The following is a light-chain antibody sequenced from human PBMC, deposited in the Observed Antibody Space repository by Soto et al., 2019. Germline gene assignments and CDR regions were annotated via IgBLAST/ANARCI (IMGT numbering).Light chain of an antibody. Sequence: QPVLTQPPSASGTPGQRVTISCSGSSSNIGSNTVNWYQQFPGTAPKLLIYNNNQRPSGVPDRISGSKSGTSASLAISGLQSEDEADYFCAAWDDSLSGSLVFGGGTKLTVL. CDR2: NNN. CDR3: AAWDDSLSGSLV. CDR1: SSNIGSNT. V-gene: IGLV1-44*01. J-gene: IGLJ3*02.